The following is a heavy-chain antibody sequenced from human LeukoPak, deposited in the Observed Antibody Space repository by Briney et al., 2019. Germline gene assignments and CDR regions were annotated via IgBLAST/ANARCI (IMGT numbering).Heavy chain of an antibody. CDR2: ISYSGST. Sequence: SETLSLTCTVSGASISRYYWSWIRQPPGKGLEWIAYISYSGSTNYNPSLKSRVTISVDTSKSQFSLKLSSVTAADTAVYYCARYPGTNYGMDVWGQGTTVTVSS. J-gene: IGHJ6*02. CDR1: GASISRYY. CDR3: ARYPGTNYGMDV. D-gene: IGHD1-1*01. V-gene: IGHV4-59*01.